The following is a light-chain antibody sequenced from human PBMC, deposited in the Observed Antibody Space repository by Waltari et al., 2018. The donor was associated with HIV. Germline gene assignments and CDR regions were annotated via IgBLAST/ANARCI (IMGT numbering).Light chain of an antibody. CDR3: AAWDDSLSGQV. CDR2: RNN. V-gene: IGLV1-47*01. J-gene: IGLJ3*02. Sequence: QSVLTQPPSASGTPGQRVTISCSGSRFNIGNNYVYWYHQVPGTAPKVLIYRNNQRPSGGPDRFSASKSGTSASLAISGLRSEDEADYYCAAWDDSLSGQVFGGGTRLTVL. CDR1: RFNIGNNY.